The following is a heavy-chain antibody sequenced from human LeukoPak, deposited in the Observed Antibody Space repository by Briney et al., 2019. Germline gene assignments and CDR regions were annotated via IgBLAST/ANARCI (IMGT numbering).Heavy chain of an antibody. CDR1: GFTFSTYW. J-gene: IGHJ2*01. CDR3: ARTEQQLATLDWYFDL. D-gene: IGHD6-13*01. V-gene: IGHV4-59*08. Sequence: GSLRLSCAASGFTFSTYWMCWVRQPPGKGLEWIGYIYYSGSTNYNPSLKSRVTISVDTSKNQFSLKLSSVTAADTAVYYCARTEQQLATLDWYFDLWGRGTLVTVSS. CDR2: IYYSGST.